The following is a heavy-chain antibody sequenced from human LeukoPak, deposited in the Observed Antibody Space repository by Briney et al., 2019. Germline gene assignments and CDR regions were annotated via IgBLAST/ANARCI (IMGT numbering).Heavy chain of an antibody. D-gene: IGHD5-18*01. CDR3: ARDYSGYSYGIDY. CDR2: ISSSGSTA. Sequence: TGGSLRLSCAASGFTFSSYEMNWVRQAPGKGLEWVSYISSSGSTAYYADSVKGRFTISRDNAKNSLYLQMNSLRAEDTAVHYCARDYSGYSYGIDYWRQGTLVTVSS. J-gene: IGHJ4*02. CDR1: GFTFSSYE. V-gene: IGHV3-48*03.